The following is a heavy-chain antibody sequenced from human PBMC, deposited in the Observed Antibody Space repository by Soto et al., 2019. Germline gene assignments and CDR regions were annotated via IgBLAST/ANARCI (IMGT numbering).Heavy chain of an antibody. CDR3: ARAGFDSSSWYPLYYYMDV. D-gene: IGHD6-13*01. CDR2: TYYRSKWYN. V-gene: IGHV6-1*01. CDR1: GDSVSSNSAA. J-gene: IGHJ6*03. Sequence: KQSQTLSLTCAISGDSVSSNSAAWNWIRQSPSRGLEWLGRTYYRSKWYNDYAVSVKSRITINPDTSKNQFSLQLNSVTPEDTAVYYCARAGFDSSSWYPLYYYMDVWGKGTTVTVSS.